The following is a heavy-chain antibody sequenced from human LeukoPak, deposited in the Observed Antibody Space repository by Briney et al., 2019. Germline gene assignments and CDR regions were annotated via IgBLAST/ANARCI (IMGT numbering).Heavy chain of an antibody. CDR3: AREGVDTAMYYYDSSGYYGHDY. CDR2: INPNSGGT. J-gene: IGHJ4*02. D-gene: IGHD3-22*01. V-gene: IGHV1-2*02. Sequence: ASVKVSCKASGYTFTGYYMHWVRQAPGQGLEWMGWINPNSGGTNYAQKFQGRVTMTRDTSISTAYMELSRLRSDDTAVYYCAREGVDTAMYYYDSSGYYGHDYWGQGTLVTVSS. CDR1: GYTFTGYY.